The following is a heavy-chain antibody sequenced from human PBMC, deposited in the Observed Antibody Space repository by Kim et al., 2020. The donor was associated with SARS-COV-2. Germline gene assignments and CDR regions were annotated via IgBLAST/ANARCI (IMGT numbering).Heavy chain of an antibody. Sequence: SETLSLTCAVYGGSFSGYYWSWIRQPPGKGLEWIGEINHSGSTNYNPSLKSRVTISVDTSKNQFSLKLSSVTAADTAVYYCARGFRDAYCSSTSCYRGEAVDYWGQGTLVTVSS. J-gene: IGHJ4*02. CDR3: ARGFRDAYCSSTSCYRGEAVDY. CDR1: GGSFSGYY. D-gene: IGHD2-2*02. V-gene: IGHV4-34*01. CDR2: INHSGST.